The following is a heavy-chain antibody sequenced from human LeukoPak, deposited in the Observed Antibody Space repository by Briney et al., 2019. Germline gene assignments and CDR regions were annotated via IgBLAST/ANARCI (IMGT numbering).Heavy chain of an antibody. D-gene: IGHD2-2*01. Sequence: PGGSLRLSCAASGLTVSNNYMGWVRQAPGKGLEWVSVIDSGGNIYYADSVKGRSTISRDNSKNTLYLQMNSLRAEDTAVYYCARDRLEGYCSSTSCYYWFDPWGQGTLVTVSS. CDR1: GLTVSNNY. J-gene: IGHJ5*02. V-gene: IGHV3-53*01. CDR3: ARDRLEGYCSSTSCYYWFDP. CDR2: IDSGGNI.